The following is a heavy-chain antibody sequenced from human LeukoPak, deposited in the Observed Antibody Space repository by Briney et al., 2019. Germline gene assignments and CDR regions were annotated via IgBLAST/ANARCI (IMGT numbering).Heavy chain of an antibody. J-gene: IGHJ4*02. CDR1: GGSISSYY. V-gene: IGHV4-59*12. CDR3: ARSNYDYFDY. D-gene: IGHD3-3*01. CDR2: IYHSGST. Sequence: SETLSLTCTVSGGSISSYYWSWIRQPPGKGLEWIGYIYHSGSTYYNPPLKSRVTISVDRSKNQFSLKLSSVTAADTAVYYCARSNYDYFDYWGQGTLVTVSS.